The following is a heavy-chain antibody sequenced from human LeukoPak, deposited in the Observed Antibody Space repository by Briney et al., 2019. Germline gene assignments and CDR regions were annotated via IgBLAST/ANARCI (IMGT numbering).Heavy chain of an antibody. Sequence: GGSLRLSCAASGFTFSKDDFHWVRQAPGKGLEWVAAIGVTGDTYYADSVKGRFTISREDAANSLYLQMRSLGAGDTALYYCTKEFCGSHAACAGGSYYDFWGRGALVTVSS. D-gene: IGHD2-15*01. CDR1: GFTFSKDD. CDR3: TKEFCGSHAACAGGSYYDF. CDR2: IGVTGDT. V-gene: IGHV3-13*01. J-gene: IGHJ2*01.